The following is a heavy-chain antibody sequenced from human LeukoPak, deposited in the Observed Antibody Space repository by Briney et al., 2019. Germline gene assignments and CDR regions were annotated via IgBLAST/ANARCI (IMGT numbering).Heavy chain of an antibody. CDR2: INPSGGST. CDR3: ARAPPDYDILTGYLDY. CDR1: GYTFTSYY. J-gene: IGHJ4*02. Sequence: GASVKVSCKASGYTFTSYYMHWVRQAPGQGLEWMGIINPSGGSTSYAQKFQGRVTMTRDTSTSTVYMELSSLRSEDTAVYYCARAPPDYDILTGYLDYWGQGTLVTVSS. D-gene: IGHD3-9*01. V-gene: IGHV1-46*01.